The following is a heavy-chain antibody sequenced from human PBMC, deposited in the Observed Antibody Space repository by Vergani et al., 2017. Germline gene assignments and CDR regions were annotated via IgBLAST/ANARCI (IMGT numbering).Heavy chain of an antibody. CDR3: ARGWSGYSTSWYFDF. D-gene: IGHD6-13*01. J-gene: IGHJ4*02. Sequence: QVQLVQSGTEVKKPGASVKVSCKASGYTFNGYYIHWVRQAPGQGLEYMGWIDPNSDGTNYAQKFQGRVTMTRDTSISTAYMELSRLRSDDTAVYYCARGWSGYSTSWYFDFWGQGTVVTVSS. CDR2: IDPNSDGT. CDR1: GYTFNGYY. V-gene: IGHV1-2*02.